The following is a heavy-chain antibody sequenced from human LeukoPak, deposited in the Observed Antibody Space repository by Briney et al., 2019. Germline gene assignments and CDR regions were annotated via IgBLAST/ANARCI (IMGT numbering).Heavy chain of an antibody. V-gene: IGHV3-30*03. D-gene: IGHD3-3*01. J-gene: IGHJ5*02. CDR1: GFTFSCYG. CDR3: TRYDSSRFDP. CDR2: IAFDGSRK. Sequence: GRSPRLCCAASGFTFSCYGMHWVRQAPGKGLEWVTGIAFDGSRKQYADSVKGRFTISRDNSRNTMDLQMNSLRVEDTAVYHCTRYDSSRFDPWGQGTLVIVSS.